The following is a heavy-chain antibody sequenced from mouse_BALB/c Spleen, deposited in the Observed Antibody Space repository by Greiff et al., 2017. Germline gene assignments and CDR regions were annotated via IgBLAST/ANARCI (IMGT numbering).Heavy chain of an antibody. Sequence: QVQLKQSGAELAKPGASVKMSCKASGYTFTSYWMHWVKQRPGQGLEWIGYINPSTGYTEYNQKFKDKATLTADKSSSTAYMQLSSLTSEDSAVYYCASGNWYFDVWGAGTTVTVSS. D-gene: IGHD1-1*02. J-gene: IGHJ1*01. CDR2: INPSTGYT. CDR3: ASGNWYFDV. CDR1: GYTFTSYW. V-gene: IGHV1-7*01.